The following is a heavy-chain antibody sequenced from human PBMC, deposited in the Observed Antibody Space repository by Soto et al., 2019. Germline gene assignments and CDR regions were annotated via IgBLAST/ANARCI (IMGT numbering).Heavy chain of an antibody. CDR1: GGSVSSCSHY. CDR3: ARDTSYDFWSGYVGFDP. V-gene: IGHV4-61*03. J-gene: IGHJ5*02. Sequence: SETLSLTCTVSGGSVSSCSHYWSWPRQPPGTGMEWVGNIYYSGSTKYNPSLKSRVTISVDRSRNHFSLNLRSVTTADTALYYCARDTSYDFWSGYVGFDPWGQGTLVTVSS. CDR2: IYYSGST. D-gene: IGHD3-3*01.